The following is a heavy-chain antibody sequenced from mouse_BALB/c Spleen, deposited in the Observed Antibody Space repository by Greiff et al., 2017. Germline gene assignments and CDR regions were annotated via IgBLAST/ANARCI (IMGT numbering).Heavy chain of an antibody. CDR1: GFTFSSYA. V-gene: IGHV5-9-3*01. D-gene: IGHD1-1*01. J-gene: IGHJ4*01. Sequence: EVHLVESGGGLVKPGGSLKLSCAASGFTFSSYAMSWVRQTPEKRLEWVATISSGGSYTYYPDSVKGRFTISRDNAKNTLYLQMSSLRSEDTAMYYCASLLLRGYAMDYWGQGTSVTVSS. CDR2: ISSGGSYT. CDR3: ASLLLRGYAMDY.